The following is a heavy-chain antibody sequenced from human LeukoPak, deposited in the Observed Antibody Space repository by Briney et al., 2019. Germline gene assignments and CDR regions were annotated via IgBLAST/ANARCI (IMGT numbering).Heavy chain of an antibody. V-gene: IGHV1-2*06. D-gene: IGHD5-18*01. J-gene: IGHJ4*02. CDR3: ATSSEGGYSYGSDIDY. CDR1: GYTFTAYY. Sequence: ASVKVSCKASGYTFTAYYMYWVLQAPGQGLECMGRINPNSGGTNYAQKFQGRVTMTRDTSISTAYMELSRLRSDDTAAYYCATSSEGGYSYGSDIDYWGQGTLVTVSS. CDR2: INPNSGGT.